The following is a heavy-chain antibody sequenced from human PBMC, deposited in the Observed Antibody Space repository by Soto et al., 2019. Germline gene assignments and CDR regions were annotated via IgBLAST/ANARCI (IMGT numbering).Heavy chain of an antibody. V-gene: IGHV3-43*01. CDR1: GFTFDDYT. D-gene: IGHD5-12*01. CDR3: AKGDPYDSSYYGMDV. CDR2: ISWDGGST. J-gene: IGHJ6*02. Sequence: GGSLRLSCAASGFTFDDYTMHWVRQAPGKGLEWVSLISWDGGSTYYADSVKGRFTISRDNSKNSLYLQMNSLRTEDTALYYCAKGDPYDSSYYGMDVWGQGTTVTVSS.